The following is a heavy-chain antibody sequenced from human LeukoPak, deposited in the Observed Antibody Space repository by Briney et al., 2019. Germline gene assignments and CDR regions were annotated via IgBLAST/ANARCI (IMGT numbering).Heavy chain of an antibody. Sequence: GGSLRLSCAVSGITLSNYGMSWVRQAPGKGLEWVAGISGSGGTTNYADSVKGRFTISRDNTKNTLYLQMNSLRAEDTAVYFCAKRGVVIRVILVGFHREAYYFDSWGQGALVTVSS. V-gene: IGHV3-23*01. CDR3: AKRGVVIRVILVGFHREAYYFDS. CDR2: ISGSGGTT. J-gene: IGHJ4*02. D-gene: IGHD3-22*01. CDR1: GITLSNYG.